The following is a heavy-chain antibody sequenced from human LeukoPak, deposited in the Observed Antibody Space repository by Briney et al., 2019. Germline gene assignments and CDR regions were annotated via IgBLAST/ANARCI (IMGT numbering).Heavy chain of an antibody. CDR2: ISSSSSYI. Sequence: GGSLRLSCAASGFTFSSYSMNWVRQAPGKGLEWVSSISSSSSYIYYADSVKGRFTISRDDAKNLLYLQMNSLRAEDTAVYYCARAGANFKTSPFDYWGQGTLVTVSS. V-gene: IGHV3-21*01. CDR3: ARAGANFKTSPFDY. CDR1: GFTFSSYS. J-gene: IGHJ4*02. D-gene: IGHD4/OR15-4a*01.